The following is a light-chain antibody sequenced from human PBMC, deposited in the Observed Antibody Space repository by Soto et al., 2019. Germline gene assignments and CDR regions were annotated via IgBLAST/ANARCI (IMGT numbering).Light chain of an antibody. CDR2: TNF. CDR1: SSNIGSNT. Sequence: QSVLTQPPSASGTPGQSITISCSGGSSNIGSNTVNWYQQIPGTAPKLLIYTNFRRPSGVPDRFSGSKSVTSASLAISGLQSEDEAHYYCATWDDTLNGGVFGGGTKLTVL. J-gene: IGLJ3*02. CDR3: ATWDDTLNGGV. V-gene: IGLV1-44*01.